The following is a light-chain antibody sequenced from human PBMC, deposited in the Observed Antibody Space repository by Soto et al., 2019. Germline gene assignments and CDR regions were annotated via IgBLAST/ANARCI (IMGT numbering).Light chain of an antibody. CDR2: GAS. J-gene: IGKJ1*01. CDR3: QQSYSTPVT. CDR1: QSVSSD. V-gene: IGKV3-15*01. Sequence: EIVLTQSACTLSWSPGERATLSCGASQSVSSDLAWYHQKTGQAPRLLIYGASTRATGIPARFSGSGYGTEFNLTISSLQPEDFATYYCQQSYSTPVTFGQGTKVDIK.